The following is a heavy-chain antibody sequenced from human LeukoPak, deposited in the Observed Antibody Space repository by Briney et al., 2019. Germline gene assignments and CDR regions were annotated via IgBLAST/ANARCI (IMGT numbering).Heavy chain of an antibody. J-gene: IGHJ4*02. CDR3: ATLGDYGGNSGPVDY. V-gene: IGHV3-21*01. Sequence: GGSLRLSCAASGFTFSSYSMNWVRQAPGKGLEWVSSISSSSYIYYADSVKGRFTISRDNAKNSLYLQMNSLRAEDTAVYYCATLGDYGGNSGPVDYWGQGTLVTVSS. CDR2: ISSSSYI. D-gene: IGHD4-23*01. CDR1: GFTFSSYS.